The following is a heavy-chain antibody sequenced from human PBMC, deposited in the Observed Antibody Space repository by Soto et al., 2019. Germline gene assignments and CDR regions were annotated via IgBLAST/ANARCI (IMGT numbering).Heavy chain of an antibody. J-gene: IGHJ6*02. CDR2: MNPNSDNT. CDR1: GYTFTSYD. Sequence: QVQLVQSGAEVKKPGASVKVSCKASGYTFTSYDINWVRQATGQGLEWMGWMNPNSDNTGYAQKFQGRVTMTRNTSISTAYMELSSLRSKDTAVYYCARWPDGYYYYGMDVWGQGTTVTASS. V-gene: IGHV1-8*01. CDR3: ARWPDGYYYYGMDV.